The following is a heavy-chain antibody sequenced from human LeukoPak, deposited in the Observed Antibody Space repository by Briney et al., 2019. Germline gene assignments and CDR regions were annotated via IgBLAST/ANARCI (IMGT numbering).Heavy chain of an antibody. J-gene: IGHJ1*01. CDR3: AREVAKTYYYDNSGYRRRYFQH. CDR1: GYTFTGYY. Sequence: ASVKVSCKASGYTFTGYYMHWVRQAPGQGLEWMGWINPNSGGTNYAQKFQGRVTMTRDTSISTAYMELSRLRSDDTAVYYCAREVAKTYYYDNSGYRRRYFQHWGQGTLVTVSS. V-gene: IGHV1-2*02. D-gene: IGHD3-22*01. CDR2: INPNSGGT.